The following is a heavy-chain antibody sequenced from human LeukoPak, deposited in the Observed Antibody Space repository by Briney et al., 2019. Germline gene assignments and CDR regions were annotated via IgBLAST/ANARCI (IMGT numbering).Heavy chain of an antibody. CDR2: ISGSGGST. J-gene: IGHJ6*03. Sequence: GGSLRLSCAASGFTFSSYAMSWVRQAPGKGLEWVSAISGSGGSTYYADSVKGRFTISRDNSKNTLYLQMNSLRAEDTAVYYCARGRVYNWNDGGAYTDVWGKGTTVTISS. V-gene: IGHV3-23*01. D-gene: IGHD1-1*01. CDR1: GFTFSSYA. CDR3: ARGRVYNWNDGGAYTDV.